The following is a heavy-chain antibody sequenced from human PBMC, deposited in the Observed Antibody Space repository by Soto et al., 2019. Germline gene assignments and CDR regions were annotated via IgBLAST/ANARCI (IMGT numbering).Heavy chain of an antibody. J-gene: IGHJ4*02. Sequence: QVQLQESGPGLVKPSGTLSLTCAVSGGSISSSNWWSWVRQPPGKGLEWIGEIYHSGSTDYNPSLKSRVTISVHKSKNQCSLKLSSVTAADTAVYYCAREKAGVTIFDYWGQGTLVTVSS. D-gene: IGHD3-10*01. CDR2: IYHSGST. CDR3: AREKAGVTIFDY. CDR1: GGSISSSNW. V-gene: IGHV4-4*02.